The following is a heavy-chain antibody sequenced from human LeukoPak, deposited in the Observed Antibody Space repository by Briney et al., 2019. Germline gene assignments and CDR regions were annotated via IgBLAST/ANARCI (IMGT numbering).Heavy chain of an antibody. D-gene: IGHD6-13*01. V-gene: IGHV3-21*04. CDR2: ISSSSSYI. Sequence: GGSLRLSCAASGFTFSSYSMNWVRQAPGKGLEWVSSISSSSSYIYYADSVKGRFTISRDNAKNSLYLQMNSLRAEDTAVYYCAKSSRHYYYYYYMDVWGKGTTVTVSS. CDR3: AKSSRHYYYYYYMDV. J-gene: IGHJ6*03. CDR1: GFTFSSYS.